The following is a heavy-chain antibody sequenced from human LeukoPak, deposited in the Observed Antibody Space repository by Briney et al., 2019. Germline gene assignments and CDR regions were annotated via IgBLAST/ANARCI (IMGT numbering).Heavy chain of an antibody. J-gene: IGHJ4*02. V-gene: IGHV4-59*01. CDR3: ARVPTVVTPGY. CDR1: GGSISSYY. D-gene: IGHD4-23*01. CDR2: IYYSGST. Sequence: SETLSLTCTVSGGSISSYYWSWIRQPPGKGLEWIGYIYYSGSTNYNPSLKSRVTISVDTSKNQFSLKLSSVTAADTAVYYCARVPTVVTPGYWGQGTLVTVSS.